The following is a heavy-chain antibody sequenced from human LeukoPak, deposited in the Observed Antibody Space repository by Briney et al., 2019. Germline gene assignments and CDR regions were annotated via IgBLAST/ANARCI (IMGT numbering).Heavy chain of an antibody. CDR3: AKGITRDSYYLDY. J-gene: IGHJ4*02. CDR2: VSNNGIDK. Sequence: PGGSLRLSCAASGFTFSSDGIHWVRQAPGKGLEWVAFVSNNGIDKHYGDSVLGRFSISRDNSKNTLYLEMKSLRVEDTAMYYCAKGITRDSYYLDYWGQGTLVTVSS. D-gene: IGHD1-20*01. CDR1: GFTFSSDG. V-gene: IGHV3-30*02.